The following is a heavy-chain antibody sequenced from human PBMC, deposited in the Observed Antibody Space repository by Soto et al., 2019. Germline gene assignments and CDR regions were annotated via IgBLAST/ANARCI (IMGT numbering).Heavy chain of an antibody. V-gene: IGHV1-24*01. D-gene: IGHD6-13*01. J-gene: IGHJ5*02. CDR3: ATDGRGQQLAWLNWFDP. CDR1: GYTLTELS. CDR2: FDPEDGET. Sequence: GASVKVSCKVSGYTLTELSMHWVRQAPGKGLEWMGGFDPEDGETIYAQKFQGRVTMTEDTSTDTAYMELSSLRSEDTAVYYCATDGRGQQLAWLNWFDPWGKETLVTVP.